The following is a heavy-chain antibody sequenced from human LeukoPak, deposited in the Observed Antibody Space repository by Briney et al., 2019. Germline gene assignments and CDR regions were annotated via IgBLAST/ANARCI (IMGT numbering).Heavy chain of an antibody. D-gene: IGHD3-9*01. V-gene: IGHV3-48*04. CDR2: ISSSSSTI. CDR3: ARDNILTGYYPSPCDY. Sequence: GGSLRLSCAASRFTFSSYSMNWVRQAPGKGLEWVSYISSSSSTIYYADSVKGRFTISRDNAKNSLYLQMNSLRAEDTAVYYCARDNILTGYYPSPCDYWGQGTLVTVSS. CDR1: RFTFSSYS. J-gene: IGHJ4*02.